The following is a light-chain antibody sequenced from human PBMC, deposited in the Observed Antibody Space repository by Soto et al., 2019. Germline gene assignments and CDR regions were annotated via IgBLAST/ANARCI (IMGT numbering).Light chain of an antibody. J-gene: IGKJ4*01. CDR1: QSISSW. V-gene: IGKV1-5*03. CDR3: QHDSGYPLT. CDR2: KAS. Sequence: DIQMTQSPSTLSASVGDRVTITCRARQSISSWLAWYQQKPGKAPKLLIYKASSLESGVPSRFSGSGSGTEFTLTISSLQPADFATYYCQHDSGYPLTFGGGTKVEIK.